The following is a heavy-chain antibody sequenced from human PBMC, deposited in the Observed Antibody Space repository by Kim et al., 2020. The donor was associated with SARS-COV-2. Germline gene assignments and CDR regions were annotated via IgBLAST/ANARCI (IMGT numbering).Heavy chain of an antibody. J-gene: IGHJ4*02. V-gene: IGHV4-59*01. CDR1: GGSISSYY. Sequence: SETLSLTCTVSGGSISSYYWSWIRQLPGKGLEWIGYIYYSGSTNYNPSLKSRVTISVDTSKNQFSLKLSSVTAADTAVYYCAREESYWGQGTLVTVSS. CDR2: IYYSGST. CDR3: AREESY.